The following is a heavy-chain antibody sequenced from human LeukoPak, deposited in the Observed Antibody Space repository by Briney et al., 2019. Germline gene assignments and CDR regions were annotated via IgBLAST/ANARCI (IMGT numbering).Heavy chain of an antibody. Sequence: SQTLSLTCTVSSGSISSGDYYWSWIRQPPGKGLEWIGYIYYSGSTYYNPSLESRVTISVDTSKNQFSLKLSSVTAADTAVYYCARVAATPLKFDYWGQGTLVTVSS. J-gene: IGHJ4*02. CDR2: IYYSGST. CDR3: ARVAATPLKFDY. CDR1: SGSISSGDYY. D-gene: IGHD2-15*01. V-gene: IGHV4-30-4*01.